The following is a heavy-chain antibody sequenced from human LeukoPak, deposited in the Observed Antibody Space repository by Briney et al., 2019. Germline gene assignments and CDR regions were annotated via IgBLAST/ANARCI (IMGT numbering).Heavy chain of an antibody. Sequence: PSETLSLTCTVSGGSISSGGYYWSWIRQHPGKGLEWIGYIYYSGSTNYNPSLKSRVTISVDTSKNQFSLKLSSVTAADTAVYYCARAHLIPYARTGGWFDPWGQGTLVTVSS. CDR3: ARAHLIPYARTGGWFDP. J-gene: IGHJ5*02. CDR1: GGSISSGGYY. V-gene: IGHV4-61*08. D-gene: IGHD3/OR15-3a*01. CDR2: IYYSGST.